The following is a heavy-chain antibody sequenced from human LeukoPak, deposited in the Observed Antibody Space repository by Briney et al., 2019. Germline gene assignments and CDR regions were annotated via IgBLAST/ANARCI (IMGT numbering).Heavy chain of an antibody. J-gene: IGHJ5*02. D-gene: IGHD3-22*01. CDR1: GFTFSSYA. CDR2: ISGSGGST. CDR3: AKDYDSSGYLYNWFDP. Sequence: GGSLRLSCAASGFTFSSYAMSWVRQAPGKGLEWVSAISGSGGSTYYADSVKGRFTISGDNSKNTLYLQMNSLRAEDTAVYYCAKDYDSSGYLYNWFDPWGQGTLATVSS. V-gene: IGHV3-23*01.